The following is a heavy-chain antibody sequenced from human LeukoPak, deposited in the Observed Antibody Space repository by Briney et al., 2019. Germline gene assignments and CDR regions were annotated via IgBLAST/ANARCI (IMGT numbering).Heavy chain of an antibody. CDR2: INHSGST. V-gene: IGHV4-34*01. J-gene: IGHJ5*02. CDR1: GGSFSGYY. CDR3: ARVRGNWNYVLWFDP. D-gene: IGHD1-7*01. Sequence: PSETLSLTCAVYGGSFSGYYWSWIRQPPGKGLEWIGEINHSGSTNYNPSLKSRVTISVDTSKNQFSLKLSSVTAADTAVYYCARVRGNWNYVLWFDPWGQGTLVTVSS.